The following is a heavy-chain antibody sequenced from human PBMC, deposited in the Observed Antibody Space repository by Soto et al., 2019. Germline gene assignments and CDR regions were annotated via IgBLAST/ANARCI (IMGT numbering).Heavy chain of an antibody. D-gene: IGHD6-13*01. J-gene: IGHJ5*02. V-gene: IGHV1-2*02. CDR3: ARDLWYSSSPEYNWFDP. Sequence: EASVKVSCKASGYTFTGYYMHWVRQAPGQGLEWMGWINPNSGGTNYAQKFQGRVTMTRDTSISTAYMELSRLRSDDTAVYYCARDLWYSSSPEYNWFDPWGQGNLVTVSS. CDR1: GYTFTGYY. CDR2: INPNSGGT.